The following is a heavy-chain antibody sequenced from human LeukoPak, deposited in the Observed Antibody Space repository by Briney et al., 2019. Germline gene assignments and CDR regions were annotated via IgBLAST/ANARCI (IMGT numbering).Heavy chain of an antibody. V-gene: IGHV3-66*02. CDR3: ARATYYDYVWGSYLDY. D-gene: IGHD3-16*02. J-gene: IGHJ4*02. Sequence: GGSLTLSCAASGFTVSSNYMSWVRQAPGKGLEWVSVIYSGGSTYYADSVKGRFTISRDNSKNTLYLQMNSLRAEDTAVYYCARATYYDYVWGSYLDYWGQGTLVTVSS. CDR1: GFTVSSNY. CDR2: IYSGGST.